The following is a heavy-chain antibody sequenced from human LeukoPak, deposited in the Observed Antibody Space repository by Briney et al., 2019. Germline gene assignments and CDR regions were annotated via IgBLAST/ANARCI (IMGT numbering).Heavy chain of an antibody. J-gene: IGHJ6*03. CDR3: ASSQSSIAARRDYYYYMDV. CDR1: GYTFTGYY. Sequence: SVKVSCKASGYTFTGYYTHWVRQAPGQGLEWMGGIIPIFGATNYAQKFQGRVTITADEYTSTVYMELSSLRSEDTAVYYCASSQSSIAARRDYYYYMDVWGKGTTVTVSS. V-gene: IGHV1-69*13. CDR2: IIPIFGAT. D-gene: IGHD6-6*01.